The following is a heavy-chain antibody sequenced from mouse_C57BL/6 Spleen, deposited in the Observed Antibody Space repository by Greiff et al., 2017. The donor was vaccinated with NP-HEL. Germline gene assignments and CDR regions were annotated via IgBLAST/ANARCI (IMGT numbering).Heavy chain of an antibody. Sequence: EVKVEESGPGMVKPSQSLSLTCTVTGYSITSGYDWHWIRHFPGNKLEWMGYISYSGSTNYNPSLKSRISITHDTSKNHFFLKLNSVTTEDTATYYCARVHYYYGSRGFAYWGQGTLVTVSA. CDR3: ARVHYYYGSRGFAY. V-gene: IGHV3-1*01. CDR1: GYSITSGYD. D-gene: IGHD1-1*01. J-gene: IGHJ3*01. CDR2: ISYSGST.